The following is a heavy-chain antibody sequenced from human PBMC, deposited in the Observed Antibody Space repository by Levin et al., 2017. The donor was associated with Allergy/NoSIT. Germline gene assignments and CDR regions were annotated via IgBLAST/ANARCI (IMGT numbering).Heavy chain of an antibody. CDR1: GGSITTYY. CDR3: ARFLCSGGNCFFDY. D-gene: IGHD2-15*01. J-gene: IGHJ4*02. V-gene: IGHV4-59*01. CDR2: IYYSGST. Sequence: PSETLSLTCTVSGGSITTYYRSWVRQPPGKGLEWIGHIYYSGSTNYNPSLKSRVTISLDTSKNQFSLKLTSVTAADTAVYYCARFLCSGGNCFFDYWGQGTLVTVSS.